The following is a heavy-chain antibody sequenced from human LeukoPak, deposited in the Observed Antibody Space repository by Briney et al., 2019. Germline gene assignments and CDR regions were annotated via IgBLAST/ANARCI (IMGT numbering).Heavy chain of an antibody. CDR2: LYSGVGT. Sequence: GGSLRLSCAASGFTFKSYGMSWVRQAPGKGLEWVSVLYSGVGTYYADSVKGRFTISRDNSKNTLYLQMNSLRAEDTAVYYCARVGSGNSYGYGDYWGQGSLVTVSS. CDR3: ARVGSGNSYGYGDY. D-gene: IGHD5-18*01. J-gene: IGHJ4*02. V-gene: IGHV3-66*01. CDR1: GFTFKSYG.